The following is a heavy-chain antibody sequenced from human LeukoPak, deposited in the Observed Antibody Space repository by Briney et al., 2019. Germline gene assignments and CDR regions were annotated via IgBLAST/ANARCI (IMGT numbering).Heavy chain of an antibody. J-gene: IGHJ4*02. CDR1: GYTFASYD. V-gene: IGHV1-8*01. CDR2: MSPNSGNT. CDR3: ARGTILTGYYIGDY. Sequence: ASVKVSCKASGYTFASYDINWVRQATGQGLEWMGWMSPNSGNTGYAQRFQGRDTMTRNTSISTAYMELSSLRSEDTAVYYCARGTILTGYYIGDYWGQGTLVTVSS. D-gene: IGHD3-9*01.